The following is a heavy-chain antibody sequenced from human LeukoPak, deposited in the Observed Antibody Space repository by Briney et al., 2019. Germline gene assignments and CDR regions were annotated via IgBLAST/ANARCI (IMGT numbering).Heavy chain of an antibody. Sequence: PSETLSLTCTVSGGSISSYYWSWIRQPPVKGLEWIGEINHSGSTNYNPSLKSRVTISVDTSKNQFSLKLSPVTAADTAVYYCASPSIAARGGSFDPWGQGTLVTVSS. CDR2: INHSGST. CDR3: ASPSIAARGGSFDP. D-gene: IGHD6-6*01. J-gene: IGHJ5*02. CDR1: GGSISSYY. V-gene: IGHV4-34*01.